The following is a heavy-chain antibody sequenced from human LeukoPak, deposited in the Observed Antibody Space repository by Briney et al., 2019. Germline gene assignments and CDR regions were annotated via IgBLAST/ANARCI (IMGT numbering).Heavy chain of an antibody. J-gene: IGHJ4*02. Sequence: GESLKISCKGSGYSFTSYWISWVRQMPGKGLEWMGRIDPSDSYTNYSPSFRGHVTISADKSISTAYLQWSSLKASGTAMYYCARLSYYDILTGYYTPYFDYWGQGTLVTVSS. CDR3: ARLSYYDILTGYYTPYFDY. CDR1: GYSFTSYW. V-gene: IGHV5-10-1*01. D-gene: IGHD3-9*01. CDR2: IDPSDSYT.